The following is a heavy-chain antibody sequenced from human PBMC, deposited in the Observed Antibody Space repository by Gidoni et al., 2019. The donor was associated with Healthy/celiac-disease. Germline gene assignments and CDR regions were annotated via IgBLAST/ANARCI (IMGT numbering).Heavy chain of an antibody. Sequence: ASGKGLEWVGRIRSKANSYATAYAASVKGRFTISRDDSKNTAYLQMNSLKTEDTAVYYCTSTLGYCSGGSCSHWGQGTLVTVSS. V-gene: IGHV3-73*01. CDR2: IRSKANSYAT. J-gene: IGHJ4*02. CDR3: TSTLGYCSGGSCSH. D-gene: IGHD2-15*01.